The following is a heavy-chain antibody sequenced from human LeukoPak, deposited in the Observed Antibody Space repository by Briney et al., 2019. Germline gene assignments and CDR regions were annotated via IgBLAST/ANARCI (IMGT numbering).Heavy chain of an antibody. CDR2: TSSNGGST. D-gene: IGHD5-24*01. Sequence: PGGSLRLSCSASGFTFSCCAMHWVRLAPGTGLEYVSGTSSNGGSTYYADSMKGRFTISRDNSKNTLYLQMSSLRPEDTAVYYCVKDWVATIGAPRHFDYWGQGTLVTVSS. J-gene: IGHJ4*02. V-gene: IGHV3-64D*09. CDR1: GFTFSCCA. CDR3: VKDWVATIGAPRHFDY.